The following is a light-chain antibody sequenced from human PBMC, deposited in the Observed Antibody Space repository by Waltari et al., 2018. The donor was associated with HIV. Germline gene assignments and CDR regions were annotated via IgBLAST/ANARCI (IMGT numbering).Light chain of an antibody. CDR3: QQYNAYPHT. Sequence: DIQMTQSPSSLSASVGDRVTITCRASQGISIYLAWFQQKPGKPPKSLIYAASSLQSGVPSKFSGSGSGTDFTLTISSLQPEDFATYYCQQYNAYPHTFGQGTKLEIK. CDR1: QGISIY. CDR2: AAS. J-gene: IGKJ2*01. V-gene: IGKV1-16*02.